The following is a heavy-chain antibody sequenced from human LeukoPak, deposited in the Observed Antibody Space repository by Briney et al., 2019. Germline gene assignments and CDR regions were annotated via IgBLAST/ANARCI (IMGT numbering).Heavy chain of an antibody. Sequence: ETLSLTCTVSGGSISSNSYYWGWIRQPPGKGLEWVSTISSSGSSTYYADSVKGRFSISRDNSKNTLYLQMNSLRAEDTAVYYCAKDILTDWGQGTLVTVSS. V-gene: IGHV3-23*01. D-gene: IGHD3-9*01. CDR3: AKDILTD. CDR2: ISSSGSST. J-gene: IGHJ4*02. CDR1: GGSISSNSYY.